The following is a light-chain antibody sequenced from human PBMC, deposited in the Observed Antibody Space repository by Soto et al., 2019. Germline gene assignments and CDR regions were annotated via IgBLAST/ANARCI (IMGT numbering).Light chain of an antibody. CDR1: QSISTY. Sequence: DIQVTQSPSSLSASVGDSVTITCRASQSISTYLNWYQQRPGKAPRLLIYAASSLQSGVPSRFSGSGSGTDFTLTISSLQPEDFATYYCQQSYSTPPLTFGGGTKVEIK. CDR2: AAS. V-gene: IGKV1-39*01. J-gene: IGKJ4*01. CDR3: QQSYSTPPLT.